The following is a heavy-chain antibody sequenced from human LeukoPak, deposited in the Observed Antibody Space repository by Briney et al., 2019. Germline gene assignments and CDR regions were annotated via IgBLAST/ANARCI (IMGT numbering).Heavy chain of an antibody. D-gene: IGHD1-20*01. Sequence: PGGSLRLSSAASGFTFSSYAMSWVRQAPGKGLEWVSAISGSGGSTYYADSVKGRFTISRDNSKNTLYLQMNSLRAEDTAVYYCAKHFRYNWNRHPLDYWGQGTLVTVSS. V-gene: IGHV3-23*01. CDR3: AKHFRYNWNRHPLDY. CDR1: GFTFSSYA. J-gene: IGHJ4*02. CDR2: ISGSGGST.